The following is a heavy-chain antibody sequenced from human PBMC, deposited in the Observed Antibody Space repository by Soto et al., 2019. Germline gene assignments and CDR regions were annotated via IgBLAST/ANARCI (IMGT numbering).Heavy chain of an antibody. CDR3: ARGVRVTMVRGVEDY. Sequence: SVKVSCKASGGTFSSYAISWVRQAPGQGLEWMGRIIPILGIANYAQKFQGRVTITADKSTSTAYMELSSLRSEDTAVYYCARGVRVTMVRGVEDYWGQGTLVTVSS. CDR2: IIPILGIA. CDR1: GGTFSSYA. J-gene: IGHJ4*02. V-gene: IGHV1-69*04. D-gene: IGHD3-10*01.